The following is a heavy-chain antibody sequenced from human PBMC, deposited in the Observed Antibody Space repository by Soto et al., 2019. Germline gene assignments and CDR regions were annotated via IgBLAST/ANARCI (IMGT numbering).Heavy chain of an antibody. Sequence: QVQLVESGGGVVQPGRSLRLSCAASGFTFSSYGMHWVRQAPGKGLEWVAVIWYDGSNKYYADSVKGRFTISRDNSKNTLYQRMNGVGADESAVDYGASGADGSGYIDYWGQGTLVTVSS. CDR2: IWYDGSNK. J-gene: IGHJ4*02. D-gene: IGHD3-10*01. V-gene: IGHV3-33*01. CDR1: GFTFSSYG. CDR3: ASGADGSGYIDY.